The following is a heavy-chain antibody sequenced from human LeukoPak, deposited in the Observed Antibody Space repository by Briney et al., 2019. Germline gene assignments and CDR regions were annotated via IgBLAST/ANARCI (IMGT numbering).Heavy chain of an antibody. CDR2: INHSGST. D-gene: IGHD3-3*01. V-gene: IGHV4-34*01. Sequence: PSETLSLTCAVYGGSFSGYYWSWIRQPPGKGLEWIGEINHSGSTNYNPSLKSRVTISVDTSKNQFSLKLSSVTAADTAVYYCARGRITIFGVVISNWRGTWFDPWGQGTLVTVSS. CDR1: GGSFSGYY. J-gene: IGHJ5*02. CDR3: ARGRITIFGVVISNWRGTWFDP.